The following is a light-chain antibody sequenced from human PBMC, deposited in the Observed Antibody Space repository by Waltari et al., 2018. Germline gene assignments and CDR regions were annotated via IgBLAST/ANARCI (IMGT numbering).Light chain of an antibody. CDR3: SSYTGSSTVV. Sequence: QSALTQPASVSGSPGQSITIPCTGTSSDVGGYKYVSWYQPHPGKAPKLMIYEVSNRPSGVSNRFSGSKSGNTASLTISGLQAEDEADYYCSSYTGSSTVVFGGGTKLTVL. V-gene: IGLV2-14*01. J-gene: IGLJ2*01. CDR1: SSDVGGYKY. CDR2: EVS.